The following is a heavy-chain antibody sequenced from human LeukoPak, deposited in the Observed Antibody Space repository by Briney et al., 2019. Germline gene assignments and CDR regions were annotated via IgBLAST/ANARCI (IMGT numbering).Heavy chain of an antibody. CDR3: ARVIWAFDI. CDR1: GGSFSGYY. D-gene: IGHD3-10*01. CDR2: INHSGST. J-gene: IGHJ3*02. Sequence: PSETLSLTCAVYGGSFSGYYWSWIRRPPGKGLERIGEINHSGSTNYNPSLKSRVTISVDTSKNQFSLKLSSVTAADTAVYYCARVIWAFDIWGQGTMVTVSS. V-gene: IGHV4-34*01.